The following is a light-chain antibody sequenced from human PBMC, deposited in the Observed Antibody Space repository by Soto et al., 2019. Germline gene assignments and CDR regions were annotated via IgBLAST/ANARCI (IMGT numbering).Light chain of an antibody. Sequence: QSALTQPASVSGSPGQSITISCTGTSSDVGSYNLDSWYQQHPGKAPKLMIYEVSKRPSGVSNRFSGSKSGNTASLTISGLQAEDEADYYCCSYAGSLRVFGGGTKLTVL. CDR3: CSYAGSLRV. CDR2: EVS. J-gene: IGLJ2*01. V-gene: IGLV2-23*02. CDR1: SSDVGSYNL.